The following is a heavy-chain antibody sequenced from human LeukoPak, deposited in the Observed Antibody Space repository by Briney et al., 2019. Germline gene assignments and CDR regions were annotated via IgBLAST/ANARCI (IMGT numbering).Heavy chain of an antibody. CDR2: IFYTGTT. Sequence: SETLSLTCSVSGGSINTYYWSWIRQPPGKGLEWIGYIFYTGTTDYNPSLKSRVTISVGTSKNQFSLKLTSVTAADTAVYYCARGDGYMFYWGQGTLVTVSS. CDR3: ARGDGYMFY. D-gene: IGHD5-24*01. J-gene: IGHJ4*02. V-gene: IGHV4-59*01. CDR1: GGSINTYY.